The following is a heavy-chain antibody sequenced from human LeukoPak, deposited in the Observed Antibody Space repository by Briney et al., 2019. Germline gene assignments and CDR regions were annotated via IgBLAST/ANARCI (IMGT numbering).Heavy chain of an antibody. CDR1: GGTFSSYA. D-gene: IGHD2-2*01. CDR2: IIPILGIA. J-gene: IGHJ6*02. CDR3: ASRYCSSTSCYVYYGMDV. V-gene: IGHV1-69*04. Sequence: SVKVSCKASGGTFSSYAISWVRQAPGQGLEWMGRIIPILGIANYAQKFQGRVTITADKSTSTAYMELSSLRSEDTAVYYCASRYCSSTSCYVYYGMDVWGQGTTVTVSS.